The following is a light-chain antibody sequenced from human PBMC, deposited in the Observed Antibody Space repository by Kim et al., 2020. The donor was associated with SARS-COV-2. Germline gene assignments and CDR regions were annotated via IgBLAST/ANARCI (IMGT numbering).Light chain of an antibody. CDR2: DAS. Sequence: ATVGDRVTSTCRASQSVDSWLAWYQQKPGKAPDLFIYDASTLESGVPSRFSGSGSGTEFTLTIISLQPDDFATYYCQQYDNYVWTFGQGTKVEIK. J-gene: IGKJ1*01. CDR3: QQYDNYVWT. CDR1: QSVDSW. V-gene: IGKV1-5*01.